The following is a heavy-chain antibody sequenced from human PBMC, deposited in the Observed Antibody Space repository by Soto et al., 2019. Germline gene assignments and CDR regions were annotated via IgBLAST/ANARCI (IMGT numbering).Heavy chain of an antibody. V-gene: IGHV3-74*01. CDR1: GFTFSSRW. D-gene: IGHD2-2*01. CDR3: ARDTSYSTDY. CDR2: INSDGSTT. Sequence: GGSLRLSCATSGFTFSSRWMHWVRQAPGKGLVWVSYINSDGSTTTYADSVKGRFTISRDNAKNTVYLQMNSLRVDDTAVYYCARDTSYSTDYWGQGTLVTVFS. J-gene: IGHJ4*02.